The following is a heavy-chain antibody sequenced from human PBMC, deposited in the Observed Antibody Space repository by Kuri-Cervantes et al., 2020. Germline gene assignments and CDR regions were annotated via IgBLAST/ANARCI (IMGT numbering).Heavy chain of an antibody. V-gene: IGHV3-48*02. CDR2: ISSSSSTI. CDR3: ASDSGTVVVPAGDAFDI. D-gene: IGHD2-2*01. Sequence: GESLKISCAASGFTFSSYEMNWVRQAPGKGLEWVSYISSSSSTIYYADSVKGRFTISRDNAKNSLYLQMNSLRDEDTAVYYCASDSGTVVVPAGDAFDIWGQGTMVTVSS. J-gene: IGHJ3*02. CDR1: GFTFSSYE.